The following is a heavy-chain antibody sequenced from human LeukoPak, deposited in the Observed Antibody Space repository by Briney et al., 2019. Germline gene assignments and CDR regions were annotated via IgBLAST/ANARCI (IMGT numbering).Heavy chain of an antibody. V-gene: IGHV4-59*01. D-gene: IGHD6-13*01. CDR1: GGSISSYY. J-gene: IGHJ4*02. CDR3: ARWYSRRFDY. Sequence: PSETLSLICTVSGGSISSYYWSWIRQAPGKGLEWIGYIYYSVSGSTNYNPSLKGRVTISVDTSKNQFSLKLSSVTAADTAVYYCARWYSRRFDYWGQGTLVTVSS. CDR2: IYYSVSGST.